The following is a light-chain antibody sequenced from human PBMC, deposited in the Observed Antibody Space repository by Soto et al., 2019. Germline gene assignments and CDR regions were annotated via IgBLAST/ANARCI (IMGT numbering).Light chain of an antibody. V-gene: IGLV2-11*01. J-gene: IGLJ2*01. CDR1: SSDVGAYNY. CDR3: CSYAANYTLV. CDR2: DVS. Sequence: QSVLTQPRSVSESPGQSVTISCTGTSSDVGAYNYVSWYQQYPGKAPKLMIYDVSNRPSGVPDRFSGSKSGNTASLTISGLQAEDEADYYCCSYAANYTLVFGGGTKLTVL.